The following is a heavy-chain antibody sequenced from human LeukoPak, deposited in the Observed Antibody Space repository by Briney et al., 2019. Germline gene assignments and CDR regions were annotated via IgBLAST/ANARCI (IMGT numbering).Heavy chain of an antibody. CDR2: ISDSGDNT. CDR3: AKANSITIFGVISPVDY. Sequence: GGTLRLSCAASGFTFSSYGMSWVRQAPGKGLEWVSTISDSGDNTYYADSVKGRFTISRDNSKNTLYLQMNSLRAEDTAVYYCAKANSITIFGVISPVDYWGQGTLVTVSS. J-gene: IGHJ4*02. D-gene: IGHD3-3*01. V-gene: IGHV3-23*01. CDR1: GFTFSSYG.